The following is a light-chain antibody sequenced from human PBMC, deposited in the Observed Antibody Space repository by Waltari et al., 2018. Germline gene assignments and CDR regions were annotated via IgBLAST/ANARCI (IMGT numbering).Light chain of an antibody. CDR3: AVWDDSLNGWM. CDR2: NNN. Sequence: QSVVTQSPSASGPPGQRVTISCSGSSSNIGSKTVNWYQPPPGTAPKLLIHNNNQRPSGVPDRFSGSKSDTSASLAISGLQSEDEAEYYCAVWDDSLNGWMFGGGTKLTVL. CDR1: SSNIGSKT. V-gene: IGLV1-44*01. J-gene: IGLJ3*02.